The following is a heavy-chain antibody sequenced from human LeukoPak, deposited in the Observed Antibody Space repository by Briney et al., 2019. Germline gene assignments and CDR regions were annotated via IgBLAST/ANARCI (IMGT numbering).Heavy chain of an antibody. D-gene: IGHD2-15*01. Sequence: GGSLRLSCAASGFTFSRYWMHWVRQTPGKGLVWVSRINSDGSSTRYADSVKGRFTISRDNAKNTLDLQMSSLRAGDTAVYYCARVGCSGGSCYFDYWGQGTLVTVSS. CDR2: INSDGSST. V-gene: IGHV3-74*01. CDR1: GFTFSRYW. J-gene: IGHJ4*02. CDR3: ARVGCSGGSCYFDY.